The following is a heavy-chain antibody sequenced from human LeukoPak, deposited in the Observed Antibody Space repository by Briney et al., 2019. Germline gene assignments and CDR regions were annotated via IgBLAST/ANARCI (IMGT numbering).Heavy chain of an antibody. CDR3: AREPNSPMGASFDY. Sequence: GGSLRLSCVASGFTFSSYWMHWVRQAPGKGLVWVSRINTDGSSTNYADSVKGRFTISRDNAKNSLYLQMNSLRAEDTAVYYCAREPNSPMGASFDYWGQGTLVTVSS. V-gene: IGHV3-74*01. J-gene: IGHJ4*02. CDR2: INTDGSST. D-gene: IGHD1-26*01. CDR1: GFTFSSYW.